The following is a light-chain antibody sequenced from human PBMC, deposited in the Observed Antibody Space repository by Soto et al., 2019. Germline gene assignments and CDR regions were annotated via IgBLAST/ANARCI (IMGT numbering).Light chain of an antibody. CDR2: GAS. CDR1: QSVSSSY. CDR3: QQYGSSPPDT. J-gene: IGKJ2*01. Sequence: EIVLTQSPGTLSLSPGERATLSCRASQSVSSSYLAWYQQKPGQAPRLLIYGASIRATGIPDRFSGSESGTDFTLTISRLEPEDFAVYYCQQYGSSPPDTFGQGTKLEIK. V-gene: IGKV3-20*01.